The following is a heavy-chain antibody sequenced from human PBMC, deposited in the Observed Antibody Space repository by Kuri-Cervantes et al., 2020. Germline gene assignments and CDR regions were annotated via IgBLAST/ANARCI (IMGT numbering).Heavy chain of an antibody. Sequence: SETLSLTCAVSGGSISFDGYSWSWIRQPPGKGLEWIGYIHYSGSTNYNPSLKSRVTISVDTSKNQFSLKLSSVTAADTAVYYCARSSAAGTIDPWGQGTLVTVSS. D-gene: IGHD6-13*01. CDR2: IHYSGST. CDR3: ARSSAAGTIDP. V-gene: IGHV4-61*08. J-gene: IGHJ5*02. CDR1: GGSISFDGYS.